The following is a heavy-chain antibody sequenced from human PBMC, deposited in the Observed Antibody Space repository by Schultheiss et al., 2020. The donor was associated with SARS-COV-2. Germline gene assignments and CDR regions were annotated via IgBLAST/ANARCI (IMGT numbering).Heavy chain of an antibody. CDR3: ARNPIDIVVVPAASFLDY. V-gene: IGHV3-30*03. CDR1: GFTFSSYG. Sequence: GGSLRLSCAASGFTFSSYGMHWVRQAPGKGLVWVAVISYDGSNKYYADSVKGRFTISRDNSKNTLYLQMNSLRAEDTAVYYCARNPIDIVVVPAASFLDYWGQGTLVTVSS. CDR2: ISYDGSNK. D-gene: IGHD2-2*01. J-gene: IGHJ4*02.